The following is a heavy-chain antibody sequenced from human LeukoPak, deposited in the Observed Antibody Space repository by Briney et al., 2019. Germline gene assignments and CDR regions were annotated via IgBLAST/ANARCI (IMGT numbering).Heavy chain of an antibody. V-gene: IGHV4-34*01. J-gene: IGHJ2*01. Sequence: SETLSLTCALYGGSFSGYYWRSIRQPPGKGLEWIGEVNHSGSTNYNPSLKSRVTISEDTSKNQFSLRLTSVTAADTAVYYSARGENDYGYWLFDLWGRGTLVTVSS. D-gene: IGHD4-17*01. CDR3: ARGENDYGYWLFDL. CDR1: GGSFSGYY. CDR2: VNHSGST.